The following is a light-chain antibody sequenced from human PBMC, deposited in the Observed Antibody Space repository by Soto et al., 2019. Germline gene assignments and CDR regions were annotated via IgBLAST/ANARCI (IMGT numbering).Light chain of an antibody. V-gene: IGLV2-14*01. J-gene: IGLJ1*01. CDR3: SSYTTSSRYV. CDR1: SSDVGGYNY. Sequence: QSFLTQPATVSGSPGQSITISCTGTSSDVGGYNYVSWYQQHPGKAPKLMIYEVSYRPSGVSNRFSGSKSGNTASLTISGLQAEDEADYYCSSYTTSSRYVFGTGTKLTVL. CDR2: EVS.